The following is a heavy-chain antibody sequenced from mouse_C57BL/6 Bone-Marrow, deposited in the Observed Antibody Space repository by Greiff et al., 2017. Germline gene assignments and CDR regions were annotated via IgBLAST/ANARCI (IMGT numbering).Heavy chain of an antibody. CDR2: FYPGSGGT. CDR3: ARYGYGAGFAY. CDR1: GYTFTEYT. D-gene: IGHD1-2*01. J-gene: IGHJ3*01. V-gene: IGHV1-62-2*01. Sequence: QVQLQQSGAELVKPGASVTLSCKASGYTFTEYTIHWVKQRSGQGLEWIGWFYPGSGGTEYNQKFKDKATLTADKSSSTVYMELSRLTSEDSAVYFCARYGYGAGFAYWGQGTLVTVSA.